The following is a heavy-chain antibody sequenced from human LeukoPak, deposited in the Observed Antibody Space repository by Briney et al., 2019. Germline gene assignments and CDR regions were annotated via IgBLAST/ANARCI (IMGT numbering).Heavy chain of an antibody. CDR3: ASGFSSSPYFDY. CDR1: GFMFSNYG. J-gene: IGHJ4*02. D-gene: IGHD6-6*01. V-gene: IGHV3-30*03. Sequence: GRSLRLSCAASGFMFSNYGMQWVRQAPGKGLEWVAVISYDGSNKYYADSVKGRFTISRDNAKNSLFLQMNSLRDEDTAVYYCASGFSSSPYFDYWGQGTLVTVSS. CDR2: ISYDGSNK.